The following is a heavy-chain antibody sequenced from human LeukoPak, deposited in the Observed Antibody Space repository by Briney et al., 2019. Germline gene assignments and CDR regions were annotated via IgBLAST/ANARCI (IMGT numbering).Heavy chain of an antibody. J-gene: IGHJ4*02. D-gene: IGHD2-8*01. CDR1: GLTLTPIY. V-gene: IGHV1-46*01. Sequence: SVKVSCKASGLTLTPIYMHWVRQAPGQGLEWMAVLYPGGDRAIYAQRFQGRLTLTRDTSTNTVYMEVSSLASEDTAVYYCASEVPRTSRFDHWGQGTLVTVSS. CDR3: ASEVPRTSRFDH. CDR2: LYPGGDRA.